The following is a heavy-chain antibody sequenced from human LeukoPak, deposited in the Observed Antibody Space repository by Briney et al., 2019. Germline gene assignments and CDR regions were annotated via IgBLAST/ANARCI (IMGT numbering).Heavy chain of an antibody. D-gene: IGHD1-26*01. Sequence: GGSLRLSCAASGFTFSDHHMDWVRQAPGKGLEWVGRSKDKTNKYTTEYAACVKGRFTISRDDSKKSVYLQMNSLKTEDTAVYYCAKKRSGSNYPFDYWGQGTLVTVSS. V-gene: IGHV3-72*01. CDR3: AKKRSGSNYPFDY. J-gene: IGHJ4*02. CDR1: GFTFSDHH. CDR2: SKDKTNKYTT.